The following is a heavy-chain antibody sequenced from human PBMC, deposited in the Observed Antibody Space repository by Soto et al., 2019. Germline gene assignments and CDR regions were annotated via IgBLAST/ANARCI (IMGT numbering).Heavy chain of an antibody. CDR2: ISYDGSNK. V-gene: IGHV3-30*18. CDR3: AKDWVMITFGGVIAS. CDR1: GFTFSSYG. D-gene: IGHD3-16*01. J-gene: IGHJ5*01. Sequence: QVQLVESGGGVVQPGRSLRLSCAASGFTFSSYGMHWVRQAPGKGLEWVAVISYDGSNKYYADSVKGRFTISRDNSKNTLYLQMNRLRAEDTAVYYCAKDWVMITFGGVIASWGQGTLVTVSS.